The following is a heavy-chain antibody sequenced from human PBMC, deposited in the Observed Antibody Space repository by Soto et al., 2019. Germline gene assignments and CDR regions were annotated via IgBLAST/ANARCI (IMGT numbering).Heavy chain of an antibody. CDR1: GGTFRRYA. V-gene: IGHV1-69*15. D-gene: IGHD3-3*01. CDR3: STPVEMETLRSFDF. CDR2: ITPIFGTT. J-gene: IGHJ3*01. Sequence: QVQLGQSGAEVKKPGSSVKVSCKASGGTFRRYAIGWVRQAPGQGLEWMGTITPIFGTTNYAQKFQGRVTIIADETTSTAYMELSSLRSEDTAVYYCSTPVEMETLRSFDFWGQGTMVIVSS.